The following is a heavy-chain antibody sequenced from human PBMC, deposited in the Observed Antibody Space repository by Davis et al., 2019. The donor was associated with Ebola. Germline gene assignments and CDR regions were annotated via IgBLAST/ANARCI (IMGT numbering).Heavy chain of an antibody. V-gene: IGHV3-30*02. J-gene: IGHJ3*01. CDR2: IRYDGSNK. D-gene: IGHD3-22*01. Sequence: PGGSLRLSCAASGFTFSNYGMHWVRQAPGKGLEWVAFIRYDGSNKYFADSVKGRFTISRDNAKNSLYLQMNSLRAEDTAVYHCVRGGYYDSSGYSHAAFDVWGQGTMVTVSS. CDR3: VRGGYYDSSGYSHAAFDV. CDR1: GFTFSNYG.